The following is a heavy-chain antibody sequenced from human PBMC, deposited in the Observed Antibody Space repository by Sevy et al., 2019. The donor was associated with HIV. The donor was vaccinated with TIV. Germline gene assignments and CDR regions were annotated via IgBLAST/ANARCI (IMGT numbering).Heavy chain of an antibody. Sequence: GGSLRLSCAASGFTFSSYSMNWVRQAPGKGLEWVSSISSSSSYIYYADSVKGRFTISRDNAKNSLYLQMNSLRAEDTAVYYCARDLGIVVVPAAIIFGGMDVWGQGTTVTVSS. V-gene: IGHV3-21*01. CDR2: ISSSSSYI. CDR3: ARDLGIVVVPAAIIFGGMDV. J-gene: IGHJ6*02. D-gene: IGHD2-2*03. CDR1: GFTFSSYS.